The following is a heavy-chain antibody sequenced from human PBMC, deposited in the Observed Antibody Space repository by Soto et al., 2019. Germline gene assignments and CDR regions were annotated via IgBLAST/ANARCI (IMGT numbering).Heavy chain of an antibody. V-gene: IGHV3-30*18. CDR1: EFTFSSYG. CDR3: AKCRSPSSSWAFYYYYGMDV. J-gene: IGHJ6*02. CDR2: ISYDGSNK. D-gene: IGHD6-13*01. Sequence: QVQLVESGGGVVQPGRSLRLSCAASEFTFSSYGMHWVRQAPGKGLEWVAVISYDGSNKYYADSVKGRFTISRDNSKNTLYLQMNSLRAEDTAVYYCAKCRSPSSSWAFYYYYGMDVWGQGTTVTVSS.